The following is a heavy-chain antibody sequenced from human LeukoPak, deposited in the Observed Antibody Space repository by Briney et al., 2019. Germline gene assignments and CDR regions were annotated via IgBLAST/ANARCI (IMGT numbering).Heavy chain of an antibody. Sequence: GGSLRLSCAASGFAFRSYWMTWVRQAPGKGLEWVANIKQDGNEKYYVDSVKGRFTISRDNAKNSLYLQMNSLRAEDTAVYYCAREYFFGSGSYYNGYWGQGALVTVSS. D-gene: IGHD3-10*01. CDR1: GFAFRSYW. CDR3: AREYFFGSGSYYNGY. J-gene: IGHJ4*02. CDR2: IKQDGNEK. V-gene: IGHV3-7*04.